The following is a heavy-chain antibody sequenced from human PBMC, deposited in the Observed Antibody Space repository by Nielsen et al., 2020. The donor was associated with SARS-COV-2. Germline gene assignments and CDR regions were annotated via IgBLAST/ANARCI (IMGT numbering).Heavy chain of an antibody. Sequence: SETLSLTCSVSGASVTSNNHYWSWMRQSPGKGLEWIGFIFYSGTTNFNPSFESRVTMSVDSSKNQFSLSLTSVTAADTAIYYCARGWRYSGYFEHWGRGIQVTAS. J-gene: IGHJ4*02. CDR2: IFYSGTT. D-gene: IGHD5-12*01. CDR3: ARGWRYSGYFEH. CDR1: GASVTSNNHY. V-gene: IGHV4-61*01.